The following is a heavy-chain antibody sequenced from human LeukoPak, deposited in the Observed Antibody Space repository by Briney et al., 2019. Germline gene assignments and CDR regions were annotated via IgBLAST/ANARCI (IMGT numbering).Heavy chain of an antibody. J-gene: IGHJ4*02. D-gene: IGHD3-10*01. CDR1: GFTFSSYA. Sequence: GGSLRLSCASSGFTFSSYAMHWVRQAPGKGLEWVAVISYDGSNKYYADSVKGRFTISRDNSKNTLYLQMKALRDEDTATYYCAKRGPIYSSTPGNYFDYWGQGTLVTVSS. V-gene: IGHV3-30-3*01. CDR2: ISYDGSNK. CDR3: AKRGPIYSSTPGNYFDY.